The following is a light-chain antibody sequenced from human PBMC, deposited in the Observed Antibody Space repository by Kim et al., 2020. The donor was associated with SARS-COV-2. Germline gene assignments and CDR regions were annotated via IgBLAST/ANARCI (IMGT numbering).Light chain of an antibody. CDR3: QQRSNWLT. CDR1: HSVTSY. J-gene: IGKJ4*01. CDR2: DAS. Sequence: SWCPSERAACSYRASHSVTSYLAWYQQRPGQAPRLLICDASNRATGIPARFSGSGSGTDFTLTISSVEPEDFAGYYCQQRSNWLTFGGGTKVDIK. V-gene: IGKV3-11*01.